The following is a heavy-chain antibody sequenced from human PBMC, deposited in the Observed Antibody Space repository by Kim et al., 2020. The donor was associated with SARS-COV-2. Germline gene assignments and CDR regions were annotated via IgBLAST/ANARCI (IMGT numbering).Heavy chain of an antibody. CDR1: GFTVSSNY. V-gene: IGHV3-53*01. CDR2: IYSGGST. Sequence: GGSLRLSCAASGFTVSSNYMSWVRQAPGKGLEWVSVIYSGGSTYYADSVKGRFTISRDNSKNTLYLQMNSLRAEDTAVYYCASPGGNALYYYYGMDVWGQGTTVTVSS. D-gene: IGHD2-15*01. CDR3: ASPGGNALYYYYGMDV. J-gene: IGHJ6*02.